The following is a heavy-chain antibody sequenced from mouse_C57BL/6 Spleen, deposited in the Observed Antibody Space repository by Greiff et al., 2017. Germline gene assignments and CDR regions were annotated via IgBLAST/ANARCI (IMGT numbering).Heavy chain of an antibody. CDR1: GFTFTDYY. CDR3: ARSDSEDWYFDV. D-gene: IGHD2-12*01. V-gene: IGHV7-3*01. J-gene: IGHJ1*03. Sequence: EVMLVESGGGLVQPGGSLSLSCAASGFTFTDYYMSWVRQPPGKALEWLGFIRNKANGYTTEYSASVKGRFTISRDNSQSILYLQMNALRAEDSATYYCARSDSEDWYFDVWGTGTTVTVSS. CDR2: IRNKANGYTT.